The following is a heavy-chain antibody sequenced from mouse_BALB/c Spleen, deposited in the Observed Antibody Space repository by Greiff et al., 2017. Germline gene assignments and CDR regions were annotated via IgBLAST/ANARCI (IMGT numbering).Heavy chain of an antibody. J-gene: IGHJ4*01. V-gene: IGHV7-3*02. CDR1: GFTFTDYY. CDR2: IRNKANGYTT. CDR3: ARDRDADY. D-gene: IGHD3-3*01. Sequence: EVMLVESGGGLVQPGGSLRLSCATSGFTFTDYYMSWVRQPPGKALEWLGFIRNKANGYTTEYSASVKGRFTISRDNSQSILYLQMNTLRAEDSATYYCARDRDADYWGQGTSVTVSS.